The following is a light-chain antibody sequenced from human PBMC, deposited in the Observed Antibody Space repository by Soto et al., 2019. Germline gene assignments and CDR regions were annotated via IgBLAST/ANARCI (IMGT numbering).Light chain of an antibody. CDR3: QQYGSSPPT. CDR2: DAS. V-gene: IGKV3-20*01. CDR1: QSISRY. J-gene: IGKJ1*01. Sequence: IMLTQSPGTLSLYTGERTTLSCRASQSISRYLAWYQQKPGQGPRLLIYDASSRATGTPDRFSGSGSGTDFTLTINRLEPEDFALYYCQQYGSSPPTCGQGTKV.